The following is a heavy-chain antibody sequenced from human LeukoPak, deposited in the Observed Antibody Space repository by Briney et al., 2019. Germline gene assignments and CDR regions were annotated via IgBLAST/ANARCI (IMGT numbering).Heavy chain of an antibody. Sequence: GGPLRLSGAASGFTFSTYSMNWVRQAPGKGLEWVSSISGSSSYIYYADSVKGRFTISRDSAQNSLYLQMNSLRAEDTAVYYCARGQSYGWFDPWGQGTLVTVSS. CDR1: GFTFSTYS. J-gene: IGHJ5*02. CDR2: ISGSSSYI. D-gene: IGHD5-18*01. CDR3: ARGQSYGWFDP. V-gene: IGHV3-21*01.